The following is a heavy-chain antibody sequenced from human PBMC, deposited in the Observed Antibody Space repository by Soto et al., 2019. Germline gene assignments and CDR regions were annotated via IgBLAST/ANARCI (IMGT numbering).Heavy chain of an antibody. V-gene: IGHV3-7*01. CDR3: SPSLDF. CDR2: INQDGSEK. J-gene: IGHJ4*02. Sequence: GGSLRLSCAASGFTFSSYWMDWVRQAPGKGLEWVANINQDGSEKHYVDSVKGRFTISRDNAKNSLYLQMSSLTAEDSALYYCSPSLDFWGQGTLVTVSS. CDR1: GFTFSSYW.